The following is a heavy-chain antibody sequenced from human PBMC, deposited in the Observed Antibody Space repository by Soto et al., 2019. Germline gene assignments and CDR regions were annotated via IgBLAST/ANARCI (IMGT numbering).Heavy chain of an antibody. D-gene: IGHD3-22*01. CDR1: GFTFSSYG. Sequence: LRLSCAASGFTFSSYGMHWVRQAPVKGLEWVAVISYDGSNKYYADSVKGRFTISRDNSKNTLYLQMNSLRAEDTAVYYCAKWVFFGVDSSGPALGMDVWGQGTTVTVSS. V-gene: IGHV3-30*18. CDR2: ISYDGSNK. J-gene: IGHJ6*02. CDR3: AKWVFFGVDSSGPALGMDV.